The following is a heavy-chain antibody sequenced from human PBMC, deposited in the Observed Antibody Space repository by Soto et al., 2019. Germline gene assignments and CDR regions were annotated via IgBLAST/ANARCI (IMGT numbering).Heavy chain of an antibody. CDR3: ARVPVAVAATEDYYGLDV. J-gene: IGHJ6*02. CDR2: INTAGLS. CDR1: GVSITSYY. V-gene: IGHV4-4*07. D-gene: IGHD2-15*01. Sequence: SETLSLTCSVSGVSITSYYWSWIRQSAGGGLEWMGLINTAGLSTSSPPFTSRLTMSLDTSKTQVSLRLISVTAADTAVYFCARVPVAVAATEDYYGLDVWGQGTTVTVSS.